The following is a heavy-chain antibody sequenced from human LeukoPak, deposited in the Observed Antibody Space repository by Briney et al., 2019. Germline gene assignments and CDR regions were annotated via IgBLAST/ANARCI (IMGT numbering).Heavy chain of an antibody. CDR3: ARMRSSWYFDH. Sequence: GGSLRLSCAASGFTFSDYFMTWSRQAPGKGLEWVSYISNSGGTIYYSESVKGRFTISRDNAKNLLYLEMDSLRAGDTAVYYCARMRSSWYFDHWGQGSLVTVSS. J-gene: IGHJ4*02. CDR2: ISNSGGTI. V-gene: IGHV3-11*01. CDR1: GFTFSDYF. D-gene: IGHD6-13*01.